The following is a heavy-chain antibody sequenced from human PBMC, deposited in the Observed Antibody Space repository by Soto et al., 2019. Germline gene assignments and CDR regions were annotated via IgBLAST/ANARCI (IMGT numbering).Heavy chain of an antibody. CDR2: IIPIFGTA. D-gene: IGHD3-16*01. J-gene: IGHJ5*02. Sequence: QVQLVQSGAEVKKPGSSVKVSCKASGGTFSSYSINWVRQAPGQGLEWMGEIIPIFGTANYAQKFQGRVTITADESTSTAYMELSSLRSEDTAVYYCVRNDLGWFVPWGQGTLVTVSS. CDR3: VRNDLGWFVP. CDR1: GGTFSSYS. V-gene: IGHV1-69*01.